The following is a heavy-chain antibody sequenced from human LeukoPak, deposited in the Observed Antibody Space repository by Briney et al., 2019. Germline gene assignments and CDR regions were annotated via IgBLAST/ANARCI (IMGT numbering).Heavy chain of an antibody. J-gene: IGHJ6*03. CDR2: VDHTGST. Sequence: SETLSLTCSVSDDSITMYYWTWIRQPPGKGLEWIGYVDHTGSTNFNPSLNGRVSISRDTSKNLFSLRLRSVTAADTAVYFCARGRVSSGTWYSTYYYYFYMDVWGKGTTVTVSS. CDR3: ARGRVSSGTWYSTYYYYFYMDV. CDR1: DDSITMYY. D-gene: IGHD4-11*01. V-gene: IGHV4-59*01.